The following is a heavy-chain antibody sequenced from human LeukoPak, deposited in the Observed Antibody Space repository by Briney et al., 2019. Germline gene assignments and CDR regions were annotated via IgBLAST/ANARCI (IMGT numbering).Heavy chain of an antibody. V-gene: IGHV3-48*01. J-gene: IGHJ3*02. CDR1: GFTFSSYS. Sequence: TGGSLRLSCAASGFTFSSYSMNWVRQAPGKGLEWVSYISSSSSTIYYADSVKGRFTISRDNAKNSLYLQMNSLRAEDTAVYYCARDPDYYGSGDAFDIWGQGTMVTVSS. CDR3: ARDPDYYGSGDAFDI. D-gene: IGHD3-10*01. CDR2: ISSSSSTI.